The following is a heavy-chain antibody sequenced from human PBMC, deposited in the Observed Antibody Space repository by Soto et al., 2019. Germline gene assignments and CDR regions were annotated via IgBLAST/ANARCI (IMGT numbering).Heavy chain of an antibody. CDR3: ARGDGYYYFDY. CDR2: INAGNGNT. J-gene: IGHJ4*02. D-gene: IGHD3-22*01. Sequence: QVQLVQSGAEVKKPGASVKVSCKASGYTFTSYAMHWVRQAPGQRLEWMGWINAGNGNTKYSQKFQGRVTITRDTSARTAYMELSSLRSEDTAVYYCARGDGYYYFDYWGQGTLVTVSS. CDR1: GYTFTSYA. V-gene: IGHV1-3*01.